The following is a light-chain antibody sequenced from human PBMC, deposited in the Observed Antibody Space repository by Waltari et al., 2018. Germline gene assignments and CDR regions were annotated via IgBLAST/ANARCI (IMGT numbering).Light chain of an antibody. CDR2: GAS. Sequence: IVMTQSPATASVSPGDRVILSCRASQPVNTSVAWYHEKPGQGPRLLISGASTRATGIPAWFSGSGSGPEFTLAISSPQSEVLGTSFCQHYISWPITFGQGTRLDIK. CDR1: QPVNTS. J-gene: IGKJ5*01. V-gene: IGKV3-15*01. CDR3: QHYISWPIT.